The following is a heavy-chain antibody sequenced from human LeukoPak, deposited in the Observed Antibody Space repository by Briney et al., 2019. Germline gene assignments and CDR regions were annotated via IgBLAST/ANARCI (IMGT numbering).Heavy chain of an antibody. Sequence: PGGSLRLSCVVSGITLSNYGMSWVRQAPGKGLEWFSGISERGGSTNYADSVKGRFIISRDTSKNTVYLQMNSLRAEDTAVYYCAREWWLRLTFDYWGQGTLVTVSS. J-gene: IGHJ4*02. D-gene: IGHD5-12*01. CDR3: AREWWLRLTFDY. CDR2: ISERGGST. V-gene: IGHV3-23*01. CDR1: GITLSNYG.